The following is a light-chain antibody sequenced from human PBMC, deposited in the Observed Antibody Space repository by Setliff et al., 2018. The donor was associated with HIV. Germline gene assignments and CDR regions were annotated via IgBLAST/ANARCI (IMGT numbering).Light chain of an antibody. CDR2: DVS. V-gene: IGLV2-14*03. Sequence: QSALTQPASVSGSPGQSITISCTGTSSDVGGYNYVSWYQQNPGKAPKVMIYDVSKRPSGVSNRFSASKSGNTASLTIFGLQAEDEADYYCSPYTSSSTYVFGTGTKVTVL. CDR3: SPYTSSSTYV. J-gene: IGLJ1*01. CDR1: SSDVGGYNY.